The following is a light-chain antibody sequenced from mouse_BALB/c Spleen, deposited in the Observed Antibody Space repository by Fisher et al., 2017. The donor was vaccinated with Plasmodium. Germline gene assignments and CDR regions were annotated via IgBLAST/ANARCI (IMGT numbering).Light chain of an antibody. CDR2: STS. J-gene: IGKJ1*01. CDR1: SSVSSSN. CDR3: HQYHRSPPMT. Sequence: IVMTQTPAIMSASPGERVTMTCTASSSVSSSNLHWYQQKPGSSPKLWIYSTSNLASGVPARLSGSGSGTSYSLTISSMEAEDAATYYCHQYHRSPPMTFGGGTKLEIK. V-gene: IGKV4-74*01.